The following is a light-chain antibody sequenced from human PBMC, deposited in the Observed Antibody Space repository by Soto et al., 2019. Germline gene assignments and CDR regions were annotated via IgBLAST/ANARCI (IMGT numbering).Light chain of an antibody. CDR2: AAS. CDR1: QSIGGF. Sequence: DIQMTQSPSSLSVSVGDRVTITCRASQSIGGFLNWYQQKLGKAPKLLIYAASSLQSGVPSRFSGRGAGTDLTLTISRLQPDDFATYYCQQSYSTPLTFGGGTKVEI. J-gene: IGKJ4*01. V-gene: IGKV1-39*01. CDR3: QQSYSTPLT.